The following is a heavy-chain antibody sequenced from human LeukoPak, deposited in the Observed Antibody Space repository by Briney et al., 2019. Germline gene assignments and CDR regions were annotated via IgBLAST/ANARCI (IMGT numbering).Heavy chain of an antibody. V-gene: IGHV3-49*03. J-gene: IGHJ4*02. CDR3: TKGDYHAY. CDR2: IRSNTYGGTA. CDR1: GFTFGDYA. Sequence: GGSLRLSCTTSGFTFGDYAMSWFRQAPGKGLEWVGFIRSNTYGGTAEYAASVKGRFTISRDDSKSIAYLQMNSLKTEDTAVYYCTKGDYHAYWGQGTLATVSS.